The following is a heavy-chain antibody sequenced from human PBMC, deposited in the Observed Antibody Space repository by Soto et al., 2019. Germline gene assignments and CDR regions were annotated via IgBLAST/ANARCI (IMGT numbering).Heavy chain of an antibody. Sequence: GGSLRLSCAASGFTFSSYGMHWVRQAPGKGLEWVAVISYDGSNKYYADSVKGRFTISRDNSKNTLYLQMNSLRAEDTAVYYCAKDDTDSGSPNLFDYWGQGTLVTVSS. D-gene: IGHD1-26*01. CDR2: ISYDGSNK. CDR3: AKDDTDSGSPNLFDY. CDR1: GFTFSSYG. V-gene: IGHV3-30*18. J-gene: IGHJ4*02.